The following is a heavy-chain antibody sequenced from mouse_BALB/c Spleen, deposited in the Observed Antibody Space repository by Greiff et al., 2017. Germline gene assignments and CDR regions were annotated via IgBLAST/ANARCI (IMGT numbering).Heavy chain of an antibody. D-gene: IGHD3-2*01. CDR2: ISNGGGST. CDR3: ARRDDSSGYHYAMDY. V-gene: IGHV5-12-2*01. J-gene: IGHJ4*01. Sequence: EVQLVESGGGLVQPGGSLKLSCAASGFTFSSYTMSWVRQTPEKRLEWVAYISNGGGSTYYPDTVKGRFTISRDNAKNTLYLQMSSLKSEDTAMYYCARRDDSSGYHYAMDYWGQGTSVTVSS. CDR1: GFTFSSYT.